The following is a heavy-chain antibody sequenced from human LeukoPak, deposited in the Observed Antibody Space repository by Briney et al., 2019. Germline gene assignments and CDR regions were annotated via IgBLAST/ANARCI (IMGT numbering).Heavy chain of an antibody. D-gene: IGHD3-10*01. CDR1: GGTFSSYP. CDR2: IIPIFGTA. Sequence: ASVKVPCKASGGTFSSYPISWVRQAPGQGLEWMGGIIPIFGTANYAQKFQGRVTIAADESTSTAYIELSRLRSEDTAVYSRARGAFGSGSLWGQGTLVTVSS. V-gene: IGHV1-69*13. J-gene: IGHJ4*02. CDR3: ARGAFGSGSL.